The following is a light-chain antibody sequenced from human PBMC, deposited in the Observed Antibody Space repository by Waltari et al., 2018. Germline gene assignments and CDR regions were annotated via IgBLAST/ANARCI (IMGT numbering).Light chain of an antibody. V-gene: IGKV1-5*03. CDR1: QTVNNL. CDR3: QQYQTYSWT. Sequence: IQMTQSPSTLSASVGDRVTITCRASQTVNNLLAWFKQKPGKAPRLLIYKASNLKSGVPSRFSGSGSGTEFTLTISGLKPDDFATYYCQQYQTYSWTFGQGTKVETK. J-gene: IGKJ1*01. CDR2: KAS.